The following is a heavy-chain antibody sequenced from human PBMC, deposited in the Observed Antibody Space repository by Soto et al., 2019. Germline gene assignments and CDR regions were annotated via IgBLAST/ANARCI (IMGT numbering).Heavy chain of an antibody. J-gene: IGHJ4*02. CDR3: VSDRGYGHASVPYS. D-gene: IGHD5-18*01. Sequence: QAHLVESGGGVVQPGRSLRLSCAASGFTFTSYGMHWVRQAPGTRLEWVAVISYDGGLQHYADSVKGRFTISRDNSKNMVLLHMNRLRAEDTAVYYCVSDRGYGHASVPYSWGQGTLVSVSS. CDR2: ISYDGGLQ. V-gene: IGHV3-30*03. CDR1: GFTFTSYG.